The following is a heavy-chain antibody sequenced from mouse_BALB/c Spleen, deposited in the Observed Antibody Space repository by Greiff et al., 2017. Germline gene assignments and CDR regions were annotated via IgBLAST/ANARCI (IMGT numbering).Heavy chain of an antibody. D-gene: IGHD2-1*01. CDR1: GFTFTDYY. CDR2: IRNKANGYTT. CDR3: ARENGNYYAMDY. Sequence: EVKLVESGGGLVQPGGSLRLSCATSGFTFTDYYMSWVRQPPGKALEWLGFIRNKANGYTTEYSASVKGRFTISRDNSQSILYLQMNTLRAEDSATYYCARENGNYYAMDYWGQGTSVTVSS. J-gene: IGHJ4*01. V-gene: IGHV7-3*02.